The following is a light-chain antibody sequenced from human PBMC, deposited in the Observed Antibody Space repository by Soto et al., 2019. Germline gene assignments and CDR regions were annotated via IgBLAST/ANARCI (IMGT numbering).Light chain of an antibody. CDR3: LQHYSYPRT. CDR2: AAS. CDR1: QAIATA. Sequence: DIQLNQSPSSLSSSVGDRVTFACPSSQAIATASGSYQQQPGKAPTRLIYAASSLQGRAPPWFSSSGAATAVSPTIRNLQPGDVATYFCLQHYSYPRTFGQGTKVDIK. J-gene: IGKJ1*01. V-gene: IGKV1-17*02.